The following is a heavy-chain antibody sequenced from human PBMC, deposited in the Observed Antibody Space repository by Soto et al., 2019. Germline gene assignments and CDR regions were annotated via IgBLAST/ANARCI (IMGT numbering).Heavy chain of an antibody. CDR1: GFTVSNNY. CDR2: LYTDGST. V-gene: IGHV3-53*01. Sequence: AGGSLRLSCAASGFTVSNNYMSWVRQAPGKGLESVSVLYTDGSTYYADSVKGRFTISRDNPKNTLYLQMNSLRVEDTALYYCATAYCIDGSSCGFDYWGQGTLVTVSS. D-gene: IGHD2-15*01. J-gene: IGHJ4*02. CDR3: ATAYCIDGSSCGFDY.